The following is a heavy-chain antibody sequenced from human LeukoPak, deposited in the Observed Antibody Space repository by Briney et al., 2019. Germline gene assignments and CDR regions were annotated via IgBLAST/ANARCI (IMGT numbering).Heavy chain of an antibody. Sequence: SETLSLTRTVSGGSISSSSYYWGWIRQPPGKGLEWIGSIYYSGRAYYNPSLKSRVTISVDTSKNQFSLKLSSVTAADTAVYYCARQGNSSSWYNWFDPWGQGTLVTVSS. D-gene: IGHD6-13*01. CDR1: GGSISSSSYY. V-gene: IGHV4-39*01. J-gene: IGHJ5*02. CDR2: IYYSGRA. CDR3: ARQGNSSSWYNWFDP.